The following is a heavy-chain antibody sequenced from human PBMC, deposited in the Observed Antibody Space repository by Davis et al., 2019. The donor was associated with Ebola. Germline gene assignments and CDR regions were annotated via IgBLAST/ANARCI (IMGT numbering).Heavy chain of an antibody. CDR1: GFTLSDTG. Sequence: GESLKISCAVSGFTLSDTGLHWVRQASGKGLEWLGRFRSKTNNFATAYAASVEGRFTIFRDDSKNTAYLQMNSLKTDDTAVYCCTRRAYYYEGDGYYGAFDYWGQGTLVTVSS. V-gene: IGHV3-73*01. J-gene: IGHJ4*02. D-gene: IGHD3-22*01. CDR3: TRRAYYYEGDGYYGAFDY. CDR2: FRSKTNNFAT.